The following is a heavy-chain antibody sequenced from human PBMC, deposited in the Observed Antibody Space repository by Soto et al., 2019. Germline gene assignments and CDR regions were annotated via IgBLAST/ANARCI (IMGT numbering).Heavy chain of an antibody. D-gene: IGHD6-19*01. Sequence: QVQLVQSGAEVKKPGSSVKVSCKASGGTFSSYAISWVRQAPGQGLEWMGGIIPIFGTANYAQQFQGRVTITADESTSTAYMELSSLRSEDTAVYYSAIDRRGWRAVAGYYYYGMDVWGQGTTVTVSS. J-gene: IGHJ6*02. CDR3: AIDRRGWRAVAGYYYYGMDV. V-gene: IGHV1-69*01. CDR1: GGTFSSYA. CDR2: IIPIFGTA.